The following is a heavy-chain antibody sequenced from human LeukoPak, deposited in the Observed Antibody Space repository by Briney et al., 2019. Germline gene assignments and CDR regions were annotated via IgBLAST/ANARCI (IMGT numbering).Heavy chain of an antibody. V-gene: IGHV3-21*01. J-gene: IGHJ4*02. CDR3: ARGPGGINRVDY. CDR1: GFTFSSYG. CDR2: ISNGGNYR. Sequence: PGGSLRLSCAASGFTFSSYGMTWVRQAPGKGLEWVSSISNGGNYRYYADSMKGRFTISRDNSKNSLYLQMNSLRAEDTAVYYCARGPGGINRVDYWGQGTLVTVSS. D-gene: IGHD3-16*01.